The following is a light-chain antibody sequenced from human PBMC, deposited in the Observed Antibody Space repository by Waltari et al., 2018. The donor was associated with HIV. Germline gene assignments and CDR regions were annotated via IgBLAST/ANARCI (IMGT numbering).Light chain of an antibody. Sequence: SVLAQPPSVSVATGQTARITCGRDNLGCKSVHWYQQKPGQAPLFVVYDDSDRPSGIPERFSGSNSGNTATLTISRVEAGDEADYYCQVWDSSSDDWVFGGGTKVTVL. CDR1: NLGCKS. V-gene: IGLV3-21*02. J-gene: IGLJ3*02. CDR2: DDS. CDR3: QVWDSSSDDWV.